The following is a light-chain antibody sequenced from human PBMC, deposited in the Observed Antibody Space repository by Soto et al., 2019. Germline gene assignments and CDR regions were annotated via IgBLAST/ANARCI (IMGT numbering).Light chain of an antibody. CDR2: EAS. J-gene: IGKJ4*01. V-gene: IGKV3-11*01. Sequence: EIVLTQSPATLSLSAGERATHSCRASQSVSSYLAWYQQKPGQAPRLLIYEASSRAAGIPARFSGSGSGTDFTLTISSLEPEDFAIYYCQQRSSWPLTFGGGTKVDIK. CDR1: QSVSSY. CDR3: QQRSSWPLT.